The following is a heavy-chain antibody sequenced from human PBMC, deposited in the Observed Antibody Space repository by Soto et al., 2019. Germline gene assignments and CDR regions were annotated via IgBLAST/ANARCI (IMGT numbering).Heavy chain of an antibody. D-gene: IGHD3-3*01. CDR2: ISGSGSST. V-gene: IGHV3-23*01. Sequence: PGGSLRLSCTVSGFTFSSCAMNWGRLRQGKGLEWVSAISGSGSSTYYADSVKGRFIISRESSKNTLYLQMNSLRAEDTAVYYCAKDGTYDDFWIGPFDYWGQGTLVTVSS. CDR1: GFTFSSCA. CDR3: AKDGTYDDFWIGPFDY. J-gene: IGHJ4*02.